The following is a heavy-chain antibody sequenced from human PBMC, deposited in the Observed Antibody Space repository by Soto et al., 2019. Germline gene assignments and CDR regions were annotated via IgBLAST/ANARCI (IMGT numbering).Heavy chain of an antibody. CDR1: GYTFTSYR. J-gene: IGHJ4*02. V-gene: IGHV1-18*01. CDR2: ISAYNGNI. D-gene: IGHD6-13*01. CDR3: ASGSSWYASNGY. Sequence: ASVKVSSKASGYTFTSYRISWVRQAPGQGLEWMGWISAYNGNIAYAQKFKGRVTMTKDTSTSTVYMELSSLRSEDTAVYYCASGSSWYASNGYWGQGTLVTVSS.